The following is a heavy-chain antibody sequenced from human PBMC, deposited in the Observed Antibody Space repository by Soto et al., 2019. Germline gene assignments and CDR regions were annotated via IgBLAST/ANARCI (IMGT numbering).Heavy chain of an antibody. Sequence: GESLKISCQGSGYTFSNNWISWVRQKPGKGLEWMGKIDPSGSYTDYSPSFQGHVSLSVDKSVSTAYLQWSSLKASDTAMYYCARLGNYYDSSGYPNWFDPWGQGTLVTSPQ. CDR3: ARLGNYYDSSGYPNWFDP. CDR2: IDPSGSYT. D-gene: IGHD3-22*01. J-gene: IGHJ5*02. V-gene: IGHV5-10-1*01. CDR1: GYTFSNNW.